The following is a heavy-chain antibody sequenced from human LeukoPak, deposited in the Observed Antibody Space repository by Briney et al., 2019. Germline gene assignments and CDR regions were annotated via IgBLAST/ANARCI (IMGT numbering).Heavy chain of an antibody. J-gene: IGHJ4*02. D-gene: IGHD1-26*01. CDR3: ARSGWELRPTTFDY. CDR2: IHQHGSKE. Sequence: GGSLRLSCTTSGFNFRAYWMGWVRQAPGKGLEWVTNIHQHGSKENYVDSVKGRFTISRDNAKNSLYLQMNSLRAEDTAVYYCARSGWELRPTTFDYWGQGTLVTVSS. CDR1: GFNFRAYW. V-gene: IGHV3-7*01.